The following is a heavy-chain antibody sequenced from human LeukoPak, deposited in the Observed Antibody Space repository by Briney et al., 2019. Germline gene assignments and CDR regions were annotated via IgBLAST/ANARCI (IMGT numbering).Heavy chain of an antibody. CDR3: ARDGTYSSSSFDY. D-gene: IGHD6-6*01. CDR1: GFTFEDYA. CDR2: INSDGSST. V-gene: IGHV3-74*01. Sequence: GGSLRLSCAASGFTFEDYAMHWVRQAPGKGLVWVSRINSDGSSTSYADSVKGRFTISRDNAKNTLYLQMNSLRAEDTAVYYCARDGTYSSSSFDYWGQGTLVTVSS. J-gene: IGHJ4*02.